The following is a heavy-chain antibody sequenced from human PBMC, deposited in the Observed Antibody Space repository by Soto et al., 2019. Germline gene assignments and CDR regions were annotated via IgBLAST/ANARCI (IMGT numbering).Heavy chain of an antibody. CDR1: GFSLSTPGVN. D-gene: IGHD3-10*01. J-gene: IGHJ4*02. CDR3: ANGAMVGRVIKKYFDF. V-gene: IGHV2-5*01. CDR2: IYWNDDK. Sequence: QITLKESGPILVKPTETLTLTCRFSGFSLSTPGVNVAWIRQPPGKALEWLALIYWNDDKRYNLFLKNRLTITTDTPNSHVVPTMSSMDPAATATYYCANGAMVGRVIKKYFDFWGPGALVTVSS.